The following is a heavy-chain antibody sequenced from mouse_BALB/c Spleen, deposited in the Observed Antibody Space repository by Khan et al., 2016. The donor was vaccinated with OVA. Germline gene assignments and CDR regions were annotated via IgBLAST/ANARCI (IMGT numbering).Heavy chain of an antibody. D-gene: IGHD2-1*01. V-gene: IGHV1-87*01. CDR1: GYTFTRYW. CDR3: ASHYGSYFDY. Sequence: VELVESGAELARPGASVKLSCKASGYTFTRYWMQWVKQRPGQGLEWIGAIYPGDGDTKYTQKFKGKATLTADKSSSTAYMELSSLASEDYAVYYCASHYGSYFDYWGQGTTLTVSS. J-gene: IGHJ2*01. CDR2: IYPGDGDT.